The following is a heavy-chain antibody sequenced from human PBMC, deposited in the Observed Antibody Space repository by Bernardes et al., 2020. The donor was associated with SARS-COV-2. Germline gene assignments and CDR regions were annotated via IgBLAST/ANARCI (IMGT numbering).Heavy chain of an antibody. CDR3: ERRGRDNWNDRGDAFAI. CDR1: GYTFTSYG. J-gene: IGHJ3*02. D-gene: IGHD1-1*01. V-gene: IGHV1-18*01. CDR2: ISAYNGNT. Sequence: ASVKVSCKASGYTFTSYGISLLRQAPGQGLEWMGWISAYNGNTNYAQKLQGRVTMTTDTSTSTAYMELRSLRSDDTAVYYGERRGRDNWNDRGDAFAIWGQGTMVTVSS.